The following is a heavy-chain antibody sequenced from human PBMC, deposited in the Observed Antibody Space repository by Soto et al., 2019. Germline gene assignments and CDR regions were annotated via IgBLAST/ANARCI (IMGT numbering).Heavy chain of an antibody. CDR2: IYYSEGT. CDR1: GGSISSGGYS. CDR3: ARVLPRYCSGGSCYSAFNYFAY. V-gene: IGHV4-61*08. D-gene: IGHD2-15*01. Sequence: SETLSLTCAVSGGSISSGGYSWSWIRQPPGKGLEWIGYIYYSEGTNYNPSLKSRVTISVDTSKNQFSLKLSSVTAADTAVYYCARVLPRYCSGGSCYSAFNYFAYWAQGTLVTVS. J-gene: IGHJ4*02.